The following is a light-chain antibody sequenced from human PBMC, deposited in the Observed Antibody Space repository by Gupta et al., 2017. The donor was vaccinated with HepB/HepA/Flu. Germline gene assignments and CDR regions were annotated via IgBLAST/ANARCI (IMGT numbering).Light chain of an antibody. CDR3: QAWDSSTVV. CDR1: NLGNKY. CDR2: EDT. V-gene: IGLV3-1*01. Sequence: SYDLTQPPSVSVSPGQTASISCSGNNLGNKYASWYQQRPGQPPVLVIYEDTQRPSGIPERFSGSNSWNTATLTISGTQTMDEADYYCQAWDSSTVVFGGGTKLTVL. J-gene: IGLJ2*01.